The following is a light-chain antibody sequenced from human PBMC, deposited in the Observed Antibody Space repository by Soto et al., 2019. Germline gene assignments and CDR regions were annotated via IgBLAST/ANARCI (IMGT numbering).Light chain of an antibody. J-gene: IGKJ1*01. V-gene: IGKV3D-15*01. CDR2: GAS. CDR3: QQYNYWPPWT. Sequence: ETVMTPSPATLSVSPGERATLSCRASQSVRTKLAWYQQKPGQAPRLLIYGASSRATGIPARFSGSGSGTEFTLTISSLQSEDSGVYYCQQYNYWPPWTFGQGTKVDIK. CDR1: QSVRTK.